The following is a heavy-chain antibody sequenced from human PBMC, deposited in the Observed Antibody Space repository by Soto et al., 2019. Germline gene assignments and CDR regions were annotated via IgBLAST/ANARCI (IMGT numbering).Heavy chain of an antibody. V-gene: IGHV4-34*01. J-gene: IGHJ4*02. Sequence: SETLSLTCAVYGGSFSGYYWSWIRQPPGKGLEWIGEINHSGSTNYNPSLKSRVTISVDTSKNQFSLKLSSVTAADTAVYYCAGGQWLERGFDYWGQGTLVTVSS. CDR1: GGSFSGYY. CDR2: INHSGST. D-gene: IGHD6-19*01. CDR3: AGGQWLERGFDY.